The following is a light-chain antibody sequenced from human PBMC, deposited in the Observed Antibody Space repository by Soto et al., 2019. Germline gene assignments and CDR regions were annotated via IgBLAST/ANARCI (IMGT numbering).Light chain of an antibody. CDR3: QQLKSYT. Sequence: DIQLTQSPSFLSASVGDRVTITCRASQGIGSFLAWYQQKPGKAPKLLIYAASTLQSGVPSRFSGSGSGTEFTLTISSLQPEDFATYYCQQLKSYTFGQGTRLEIK. CDR2: AAS. V-gene: IGKV1-9*01. J-gene: IGKJ5*01. CDR1: QGIGSF.